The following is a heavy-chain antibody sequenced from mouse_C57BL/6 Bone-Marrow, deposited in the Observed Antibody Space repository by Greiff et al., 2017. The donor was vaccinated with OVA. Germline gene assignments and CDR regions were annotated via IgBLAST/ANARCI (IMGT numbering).Heavy chain of an antibody. CDR3: ARVGGNRDY. CDR1: GYSITSGYY. V-gene: IGHV3-6*01. D-gene: IGHD2-1*01. Sequence: EVQLQESGPGLVKPSQSLSLTCSVTGYSITSGYYWNWIRQFPGNKLEWMGYISYDGSNNYNPSLKNRISINRDTYKNQFFLKLNSVTTEDTATYYCARVGGNRDYWGQGTTLTVSS. J-gene: IGHJ2*01. CDR2: ISYDGSN.